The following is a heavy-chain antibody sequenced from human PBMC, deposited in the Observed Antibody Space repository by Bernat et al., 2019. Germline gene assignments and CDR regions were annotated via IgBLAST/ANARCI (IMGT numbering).Heavy chain of an antibody. CDR2: IYWDDDK. CDR1: GFSLTTRGVG. Sequence: QITLKESGPTLVNPTQTLTLTCTFSGFSLTTRGVGVGWIRQPPGKALEWLGLIYWDDDKRYNPSLRSRLTLTKDTSRNQMVLSITNMDPDDTGTYYCAHRLYLMSDWNYGRFDHWGQGTQVTVSS. CDR3: AHRLYLMSDWNYGRFDH. J-gene: IGHJ4*02. D-gene: IGHD1-7*01. V-gene: IGHV2-5*02.